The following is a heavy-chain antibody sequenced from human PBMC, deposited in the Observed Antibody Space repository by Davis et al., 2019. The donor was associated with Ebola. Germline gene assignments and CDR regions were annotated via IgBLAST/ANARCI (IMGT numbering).Heavy chain of an antibody. CDR3: ARDGPVAATPEFDY. D-gene: IGHD2-15*01. CDR1: GGTFSSYA. Sequence: ASVKVSCKASGGTFSSYAISWVRQAPGQRLEWMGWINAGNGNTKYSQKFQGRVTITRDTSASTAYMELSSLRSEDTAVYYCARDGPVAATPEFDYWGQGTLVTVSS. CDR2: INAGNGNT. V-gene: IGHV1-3*01. J-gene: IGHJ4*02.